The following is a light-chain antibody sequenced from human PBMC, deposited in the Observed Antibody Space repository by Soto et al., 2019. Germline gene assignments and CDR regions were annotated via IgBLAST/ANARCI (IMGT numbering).Light chain of an antibody. Sequence: DIQMTQSPSILSASVGDRVTITCRATQNINSWLAWYQQKPGEAPKLLIYKASNLESGVPSKFSGSGSGTEFTLTISSLQPDDFATYYCQQYNSHSTFGQGTKVEMK. CDR3: QQYNSHST. CDR1: QNINSW. J-gene: IGKJ1*01. CDR2: KAS. V-gene: IGKV1-5*03.